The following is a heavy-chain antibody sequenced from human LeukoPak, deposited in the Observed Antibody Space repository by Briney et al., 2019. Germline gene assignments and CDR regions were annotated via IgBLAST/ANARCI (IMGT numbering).Heavy chain of an antibody. D-gene: IGHD3-22*01. CDR1: GYTFSSYT. V-gene: IGHV7-4-1*02. CDR3: ARDIHDSSGYYYD. J-gene: IGHJ4*02. Sequence: SAVTVSFSCAGYTFSSYTITLVRQAPGQGLQRMGWINTNTGNPTYAQGFTGRYVFSLDTSVSTAYLQISGLTADDTAVYYCARDIHDSSGYYYDWGQGTLVTVSS. CDR2: INTNTGNP.